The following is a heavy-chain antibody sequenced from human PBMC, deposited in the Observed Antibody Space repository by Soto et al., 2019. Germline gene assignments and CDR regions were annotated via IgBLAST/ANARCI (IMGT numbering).Heavy chain of an antibody. Sequence: QLHLVQSGAVVKKPGASVTVSCSASGYPVTAYYMHWVRQAPGRGLEWMGGINPATGAAKYTQTCQGRVTMTRDTSTSTVFMERSGLTSEDTAVVYWARGGGVGVAGSAAFDMWGQGTLVTVSS. CDR2: INPATGAA. CDR3: ARGGGVGVAGSAAFDM. V-gene: IGHV1-2*02. D-gene: IGHD3-3*01. J-gene: IGHJ3*02. CDR1: GYPVTAYY.